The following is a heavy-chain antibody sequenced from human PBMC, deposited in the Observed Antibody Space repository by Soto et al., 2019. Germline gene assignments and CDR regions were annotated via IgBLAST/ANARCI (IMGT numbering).Heavy chain of an antibody. CDR3: AKDRRGAYCSGGICYSPGY. V-gene: IGHV3-23*01. CDR2: ISGTGGT. D-gene: IGHD2-15*01. CDR1: GFTFSSHV. J-gene: IGHJ4*02. Sequence: EVQLWESGGGLVQPGGSLRLSCAASGFTFSSHVMSWVRQAPGKGLEWVSAISGTGGTYYADSVKGRFTISRDNSKNALYLQMNNLRDEDTAVYYCAKDRRGAYCSGGICYSPGYWGQGTLVIVSS.